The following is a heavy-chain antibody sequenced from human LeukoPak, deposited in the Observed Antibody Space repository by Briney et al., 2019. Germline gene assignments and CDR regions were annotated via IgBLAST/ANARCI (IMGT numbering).Heavy chain of an antibody. CDR3: ARVGSGYYYGSFDY. CDR2: IYHSGST. Sequence: SQTLSLTCAVSGGSISSGGHSWSWIRQPPGEGLEWIGYIYHSGSTYYNPSLKSRVTISVDRSKNQFSLKLSSVTAADTAVYYCARVGSGYYYGSFDYWGQGTLVTVSS. D-gene: IGHD3-22*01. J-gene: IGHJ4*02. V-gene: IGHV4-30-2*01. CDR1: GGSISSGGHS.